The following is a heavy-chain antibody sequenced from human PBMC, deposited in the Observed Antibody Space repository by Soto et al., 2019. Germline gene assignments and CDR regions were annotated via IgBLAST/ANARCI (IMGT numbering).Heavy chain of an antibody. CDR2: VNPNSGGT. V-gene: IGHV1-2*04. D-gene: IGHD6-19*01. Sequence: ASVKASCKASGYTFTGYYMHWVRQAPGQGLEWMGWVNPNSGGTNYAQKFQGWVTMTRDTSISTAYMELSRLRSDDTAVYYCATSRVSIAVAGETEYYFDYWGQGTLVTVSS. J-gene: IGHJ4*02. CDR1: GYTFTGYY. CDR3: ATSRVSIAVAGETEYYFDY.